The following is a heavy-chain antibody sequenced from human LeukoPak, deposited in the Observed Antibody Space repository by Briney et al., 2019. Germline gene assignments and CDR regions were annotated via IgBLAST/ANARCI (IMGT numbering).Heavy chain of an antibody. J-gene: IGHJ6*03. CDR2: ISYDGSNK. Sequence: GGSLRLSCAASGFTFSSYAMHWVRQAPGKGLEWVAVISYDGSNKYSADSVRGRFSISRDNSKNTLYLQMNSPRDEDTAVYYCAREVVPAATYYYMDVWGKGTTVTVSS. CDR1: GFTFSSYA. CDR3: AREVVPAATYYYMDV. V-gene: IGHV3-30-3*01. D-gene: IGHD2-2*01.